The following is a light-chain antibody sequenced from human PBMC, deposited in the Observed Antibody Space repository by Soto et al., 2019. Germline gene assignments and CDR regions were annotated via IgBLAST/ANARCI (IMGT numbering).Light chain of an antibody. V-gene: IGLV2-14*01. CDR3: SSYTSSSRGV. Sequence: QSALTQPRSVSGSPGQSVTLSCTGTSSDVGGYDYVSWYQQHPDKAPKLIIYEVSNRPSGVSNRFSGSKSGNTASLTISGLQAEDEADYYCSSYTSSSRGVFGGGTQLTVL. J-gene: IGLJ2*01. CDR1: SSDVGGYDY. CDR2: EVS.